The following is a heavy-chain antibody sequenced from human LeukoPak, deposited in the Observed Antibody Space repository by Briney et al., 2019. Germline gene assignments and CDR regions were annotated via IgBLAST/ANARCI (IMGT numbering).Heavy chain of an antibody. CDR3: ARDGPYPYSSSWFFDY. CDR1: GFTFSSYS. V-gene: IGHV3-21*01. J-gene: IGHJ4*02. CDR2: ISSSSSYI. Sequence: GGSLRLSCAASGFTFSSYSMNWVRQAPGKGLEWVSSISSSSSYIYYADSVKGRFTISRDNAKNSLYLQMNSLRAEDTAVYYCARDGPYPYSSSWFFDYWGQGTLVTVSS. D-gene: IGHD6-13*01.